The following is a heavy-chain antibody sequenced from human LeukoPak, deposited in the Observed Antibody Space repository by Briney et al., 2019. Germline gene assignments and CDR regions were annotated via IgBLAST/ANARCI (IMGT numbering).Heavy chain of an antibody. V-gene: IGHV3-9*03. J-gene: IGHJ4*02. CDR2: ISWNSGSI. Sequence: SLRLSCAASGFTFDDYAMHWVRQAPGKGLEWVSGISWNSGSIGYADSVRGRFTISRDNAKNSLYLQMNSLRAEDMALYYCAKGSHYSINGAGFDYWGQGTLVTVSS. CDR1: GFTFDDYA. CDR3: AKGSHYSINGAGFDY. D-gene: IGHD4-11*01.